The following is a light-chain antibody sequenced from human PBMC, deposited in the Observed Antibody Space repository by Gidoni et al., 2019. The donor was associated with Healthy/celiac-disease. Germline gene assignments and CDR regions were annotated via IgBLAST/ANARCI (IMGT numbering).Light chain of an antibody. V-gene: IGLV1-47*01. J-gene: IGLJ1*01. CDR1: SPNIGSNY. Sequence: QSVLTQPPSASGTPGQRVTISCSGSSPNIGSNYVYWYQQLPGTAPKPLSYRNNQRPSGVPDRFSGSKSGTSASLAISGRRSEDEADYYGAAWNDSLSGYVFGTGTKVTGL. CDR3: AAWNDSLSGYV. CDR2: RNN.